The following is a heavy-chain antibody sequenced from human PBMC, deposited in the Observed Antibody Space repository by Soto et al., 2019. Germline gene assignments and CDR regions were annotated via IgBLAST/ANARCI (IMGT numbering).Heavy chain of an antibody. J-gene: IGHJ5*02. D-gene: IGHD3-10*01. Sequence: GGSLRLSCAASGFTFSSYAMSWVRQAPGKGLEWVSAISGSGGSTYYADSVKGRFTISRDNSKNTLYLQMNSLRAEDTAVYYCAKDQGVVRGVTPVWFDPWGQGTLVTVSS. CDR3: AKDQGVVRGVTPVWFDP. CDR1: GFTFSSYA. V-gene: IGHV3-23*01. CDR2: ISGSGGST.